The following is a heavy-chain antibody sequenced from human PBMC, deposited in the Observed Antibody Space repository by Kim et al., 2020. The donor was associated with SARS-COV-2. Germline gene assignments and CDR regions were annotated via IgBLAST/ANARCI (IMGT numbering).Heavy chain of an antibody. V-gene: IGHV4-39*01. CDR2: IYYSGST. Sequence: SETLSLTCTVSGVSIGKTSHYWGWVRQPPGKGLEWIGSIYYSGSTYLSPSLESRVTLSVDTSKNQFSLNVKSVTAADTAVYYCVRHMGLRKTDNWFDPWG. D-gene: IGHD2-21*02. J-gene: IGHJ5*02. CDR1: GVSIGKTSHY. CDR3: VRHMGLRKTDNWFDP.